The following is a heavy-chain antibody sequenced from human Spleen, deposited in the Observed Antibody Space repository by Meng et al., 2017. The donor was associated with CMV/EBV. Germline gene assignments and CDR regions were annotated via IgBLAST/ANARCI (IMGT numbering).Heavy chain of an antibody. CDR1: GFKFDDYV. J-gene: IGHJ6*02. D-gene: IGHD5-18*01. CDR2: IRWNGDNI. CDR3: AKDMGRYSDASYAMDV. Sequence: SLKISCAASGFKFDDYVMHWVRQAPGKGMEWVSSIRWNGDNIGYAASVKGRFTISRDNAKRSLYLEMNSLRVEDTALYYCAKDMGRYSDASYAMDVWGQGTTVTVSS. V-gene: IGHV3-9*01.